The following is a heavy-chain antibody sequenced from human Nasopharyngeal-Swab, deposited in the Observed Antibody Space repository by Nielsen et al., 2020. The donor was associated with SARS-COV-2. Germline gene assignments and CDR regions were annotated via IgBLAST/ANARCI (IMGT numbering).Heavy chain of an antibody. D-gene: IGHD3-22*01. CDR2: ISYDGNNK. J-gene: IGHJ4*02. V-gene: IGHV3-33*05. CDR3: ARDPNYYDSSGYLDY. Sequence: VRQDPGKGLEWVAVISYDGNNKYYADSVKGRFTISRDNSKNTLYLQMNSLRAEDTAVYYCARDPNYYDSSGYLDYWGQGTLVTVSS.